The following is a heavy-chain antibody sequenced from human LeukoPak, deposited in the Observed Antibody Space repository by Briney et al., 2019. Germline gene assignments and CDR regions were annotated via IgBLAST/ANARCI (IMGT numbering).Heavy chain of an antibody. V-gene: IGHV3-74*01. J-gene: IGHJ4*02. CDR1: GFTVSSNY. Sequence: GGSLRLSCAASGFTVSSNYMSWVRQAPGKGLVWVSRIYSDGSSTSNADSVKGRFTISRDNAKDTLYLQMNSLRAEDTAVYYCARGSSGWADYWGQGTLVTVSS. CDR3: ARGSSGWADY. D-gene: IGHD6-19*01. CDR2: IYSDGSST.